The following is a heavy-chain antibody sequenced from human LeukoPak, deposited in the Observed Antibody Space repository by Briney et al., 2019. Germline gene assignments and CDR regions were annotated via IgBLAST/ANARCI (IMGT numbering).Heavy chain of an antibody. CDR2: IYHSGST. CDR1: GGSISSGGYS. CDR3: ARGGGNSGSATDR. V-gene: IGHV4-30-2*01. Sequence: PSETLSLTCAVSGGSISSGGYSWSWIRQPPGKGLEWIGYIYHSGSTYYNPSLKSRVTISVDRSKNQFSLKLSSVTAADTAVYYCARGGGNSGSATDRWGQGTLVTVSS. J-gene: IGHJ5*02. D-gene: IGHD5-12*01.